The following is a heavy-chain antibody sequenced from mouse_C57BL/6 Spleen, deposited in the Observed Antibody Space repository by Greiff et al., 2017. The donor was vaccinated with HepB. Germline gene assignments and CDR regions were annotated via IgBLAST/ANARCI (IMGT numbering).Heavy chain of an antibody. CDR3: ASNYGSPYAMDY. J-gene: IGHJ4*01. CDR2: IHPNSGST. CDR1: GYTFTSYW. D-gene: IGHD1-1*01. V-gene: IGHV1-64*01. Sequence: VQLQQPGAELVKPGASVKLSCKASGYTFTSYWMHWVKQRPGQGLEWIGMIHPNSGSTNYNEKFKSKATLTVDKSSSTAYMQLSSLTSEDSAVYYCASNYGSPYAMDYWGQGTSVTVSS.